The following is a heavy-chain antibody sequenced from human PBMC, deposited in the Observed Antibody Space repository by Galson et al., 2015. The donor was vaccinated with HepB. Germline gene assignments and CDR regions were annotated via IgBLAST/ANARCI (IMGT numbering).Heavy chain of an antibody. CDR1: GFSFRTYA. CDR2: ISSDGTST. D-gene: IGHD3-16*01. CDR3: VKDWGGVDDY. Sequence: SLRLSCAFSGFSFRTYAMFWVRQAPVKGLEYVSGISSDGTSTYYVDSVRGRFTISRDTSKNTRYLEMSRLRPEDTAVYSFVKDWGGVDDYWGQGTLVTVSS. V-gene: IGHV3-64D*06. J-gene: IGHJ4*02.